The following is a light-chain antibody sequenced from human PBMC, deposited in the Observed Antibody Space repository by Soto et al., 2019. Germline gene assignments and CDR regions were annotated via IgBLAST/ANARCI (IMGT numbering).Light chain of an antibody. CDR3: QKYNSAPFT. J-gene: IGKJ3*01. CDR1: QSVSSY. CDR2: DAS. Sequence: EIVLTQSPATLSLSPGERATLSCRASQSVSSYLAWYQQKPGQAPRLLIYDASNRATGIPARFSGSGSGTDFTLTISSLQSEDVATYYCQKYNSAPFTFGPGTKVDIK. V-gene: IGKV3-11*01.